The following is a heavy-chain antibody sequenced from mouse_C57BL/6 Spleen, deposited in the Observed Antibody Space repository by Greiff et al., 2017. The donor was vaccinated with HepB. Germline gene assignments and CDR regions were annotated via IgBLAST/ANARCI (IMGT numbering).Heavy chain of an antibody. J-gene: IGHJ2*01. Sequence: EVQLVESEGGLVQPGSSMKLSCTASGFTFSDYYMAWVRQVPEKGLEWVANINYDGSSTYYLDSLKSRFIISRDNAKNILYLQMSSLKSEDTATYYCARGRELVDYWGQGTTLTVSS. CDR3: ARGRELVDY. V-gene: IGHV5-16*01. D-gene: IGHD4-1*01. CDR1: GFTFSDYY. CDR2: INYDGSST.